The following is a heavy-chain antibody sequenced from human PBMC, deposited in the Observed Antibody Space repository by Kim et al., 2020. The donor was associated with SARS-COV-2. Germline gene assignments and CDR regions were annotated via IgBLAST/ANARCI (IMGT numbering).Heavy chain of an antibody. J-gene: IGHJ4*02. CDR3: AKGMVRGVISGGFDY. V-gene: IGHV3-43D*03. Sequence: DSVKGRFTTSRDNSKNALYLQMNSLRAEDTALYYCAKGMVRGVISGGFDYWGQGTLVTVSS. D-gene: IGHD3-10*01.